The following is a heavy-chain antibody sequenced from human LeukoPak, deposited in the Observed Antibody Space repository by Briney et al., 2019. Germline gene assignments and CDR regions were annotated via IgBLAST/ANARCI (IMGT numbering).Heavy chain of an antibody. CDR2: IYPGDSDT. Sequence: HGESLKISCKGSGYSFTSYWIGWVRQMPGKGLEWMGIIYPGDSDTRYSPSFQGQVTISADKSISTAYLQWSSLKASDTAMYYCARGGSYYYYYYYMDVWGKGTTVTVSS. V-gene: IGHV5-51*01. CDR3: ARGGSYYYYYYYMDV. D-gene: IGHD1-26*01. CDR1: GYSFTSYW. J-gene: IGHJ6*03.